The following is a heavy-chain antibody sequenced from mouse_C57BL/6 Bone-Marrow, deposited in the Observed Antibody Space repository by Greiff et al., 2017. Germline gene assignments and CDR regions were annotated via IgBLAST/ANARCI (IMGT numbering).Heavy chain of an antibody. Sequence: QVQLQQSGAELVQPGASVKISCKASGYAFSSYWMHWVKQRPGKGLEWIGQIYPGDGDTNYNGKFKGKATLTADKSSSTAYMQLSSLTSEDSAVYFCARGRDYDRYSFDSWGQGTTLTVSS. CDR1: GYAFSSYW. CDR2: IYPGDGDT. V-gene: IGHV1-80*01. CDR3: ARGRDYDRYSFDS. D-gene: IGHD1-1*01. J-gene: IGHJ2*01.